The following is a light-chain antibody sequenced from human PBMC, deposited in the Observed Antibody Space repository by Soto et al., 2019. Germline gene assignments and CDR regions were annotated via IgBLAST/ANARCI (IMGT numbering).Light chain of an antibody. CDR3: QQYGSPIT. CDR1: QSVRNN. J-gene: IGKJ5*01. Sequence: EIVMTQSPATLSVSPGERATVPCRASQSVRNNLAWYQQKPGQAPRLLIFGASTRATDIPARFSGSGSGTEFTLTISSLQSEDFAVYYCQQYGSPITFGQGTRLEIK. CDR2: GAS. V-gene: IGKV3-15*01.